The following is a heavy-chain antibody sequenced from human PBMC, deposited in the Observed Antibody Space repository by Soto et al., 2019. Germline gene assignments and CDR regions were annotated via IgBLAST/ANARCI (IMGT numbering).Heavy chain of an antibody. CDR3: ARGAECRGYCLKKFTWLGP. D-gene: IGHD2-15*01. CDR2: IIPIFDSP. Sequence: SVKVSCKASGGSFSTYAFSWVRQAPGHGLEWMGGIIPIFDSPYYAQNFQGRVTIAADRSTSTVYMELSSLTPEDTAVYYCARGAECRGYCLKKFTWLGPWGQGTLVTVLL. V-gene: IGHV1-69*06. J-gene: IGHJ5*02. CDR1: GGSFSTYA.